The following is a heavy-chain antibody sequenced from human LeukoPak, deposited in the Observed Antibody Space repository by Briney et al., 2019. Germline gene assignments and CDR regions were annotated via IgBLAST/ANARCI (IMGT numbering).Heavy chain of an antibody. Sequence: GGSLRLSCAASGFTFSNYGMHWVRQAPGKGLEWVAFIRYDGSNKYYADSVKGRFTISRDNSKNMLYLQMNNLRTEDTAVYYCAKDAAPYYYDSSGYSDYWGQGTLVTVSS. CDR2: IRYDGSNK. V-gene: IGHV3-30*02. CDR1: GFTFSNYG. D-gene: IGHD3-22*01. J-gene: IGHJ4*02. CDR3: AKDAAPYYYDSSGYSDY.